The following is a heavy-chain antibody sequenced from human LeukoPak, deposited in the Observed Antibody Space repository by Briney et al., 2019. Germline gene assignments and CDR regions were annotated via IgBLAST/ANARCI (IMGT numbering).Heavy chain of an antibody. D-gene: IGHD3-10*01. CDR3: ARDPVRRDSY. J-gene: IGHJ4*02. CDR1: GNYW. Sequence: GGSLRLSCAASGNYWMHWVRQAPGKGLVWVSHINPDGSETNYADSVTGRFTISRDNVKNTLYLQMNSLRAEDTAVYYCARDPVRRDSYWGQGILVTVSS. V-gene: IGHV3-74*01. CDR2: INPDGSET.